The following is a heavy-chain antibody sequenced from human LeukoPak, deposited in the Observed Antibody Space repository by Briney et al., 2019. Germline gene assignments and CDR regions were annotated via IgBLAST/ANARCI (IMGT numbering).Heavy chain of an antibody. D-gene: IGHD2-2*01. V-gene: IGHV4-59*08. J-gene: IGHJ4*02. CDR3: ARQSDAWPDY. CDR1: GDSITDYY. CDR2: IFHNQEY. Sequence: SETLSLTCTVSGDSITDYYWSWIRQSPLKGLEYIGYIFHNQEYRSNPALKSRVSISVDTSKKHFSLELTSVTAADTAVYYCARQSDAWPDYWGQGTLVTVSS.